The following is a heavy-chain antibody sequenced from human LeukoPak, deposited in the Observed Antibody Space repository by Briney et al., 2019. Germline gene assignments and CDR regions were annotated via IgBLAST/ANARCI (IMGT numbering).Heavy chain of an antibody. D-gene: IGHD4-11*01. J-gene: IGHJ4*02. V-gene: IGHV4-59*08. CDR1: GGSISSYY. CDR2: IYYSGST. CDR3: ARRFLSNYVYYFDY. Sequence: PSETLSLTCTVSGGSISSYYWSWIRQPPGKGLEWIGYIYYSGSTNYNPSLKSRVTISVDTSKNQFSLKLSSVTAADTAVYYCARRFLSNYVYYFDYWGQGTLVTVSS.